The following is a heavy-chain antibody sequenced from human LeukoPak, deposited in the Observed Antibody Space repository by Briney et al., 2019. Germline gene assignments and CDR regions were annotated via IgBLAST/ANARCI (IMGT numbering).Heavy chain of an antibody. D-gene: IGHD2-2*01. CDR3: ARDECTSISCYCYY. CDR1: GYTFTSYG. CDR2: ISGYNYNT. V-gene: IGHV1-18*01. J-gene: IGHJ4*02. Sequence: ASVNVSCKASGYTFTSYGISWVRQAPGQGLEWMGWISGYNYNTNYAQKLQDRVTMTTDTSTSTAYMEPRSLTSDDTAVYYCARDECTSISCYCYYWGQGTLVTVSS.